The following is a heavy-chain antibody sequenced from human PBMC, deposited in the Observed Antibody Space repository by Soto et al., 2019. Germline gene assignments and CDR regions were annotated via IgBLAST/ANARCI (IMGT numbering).Heavy chain of an antibody. V-gene: IGHV3-73*02. D-gene: IGHD5-18*01. Sequence: EVQLVESGGGLVQPGGSLKLSCAASGFTFSGSAMHWVRQASGKGLEWVGRIRSKANSYATAYAASVKGRFTISRDDSKNTAYLQMNSPKTEDTAVYYCIRGVDTAMGFDYWGQGTLVTVSS. CDR3: IRGVDTAMGFDY. J-gene: IGHJ4*02. CDR1: GFTFSGSA. CDR2: IRSKANSYAT.